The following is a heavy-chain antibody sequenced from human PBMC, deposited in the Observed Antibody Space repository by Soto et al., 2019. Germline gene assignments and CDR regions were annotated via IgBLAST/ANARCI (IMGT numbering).Heavy chain of an antibody. CDR2: IYSGGST. V-gene: IGHV3-53*02. CDR1: GFTVSSNY. J-gene: IGHJ3*02. Sequence: EVQLVETGGGLIQPGGSLRLSCAASGFTVSSNYMSWVRQAPGKGLEWVSVIYSGGSTYYADSVKGRFTISRDNSKNTLYLQMNSLRAEDTAVYYCARAGGVVVTWDAFDIWGQGTMVTVSS. D-gene: IGHD2-21*02. CDR3: ARAGGVVVTWDAFDI.